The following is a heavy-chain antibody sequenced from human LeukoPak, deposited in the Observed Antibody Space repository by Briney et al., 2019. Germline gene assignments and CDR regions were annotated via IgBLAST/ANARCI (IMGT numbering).Heavy chain of an antibody. Sequence: GASVKVSCKASGYTFTSYYMHWVRQAPGQGLEWMGIINPSGGSTSYAQKFQGRVTMTRDMSTSTVYMELSSLRSEDTAVYYCAKDRIAAAGIFSNWFDPWGQGTLVTVSS. D-gene: IGHD6-13*01. J-gene: IGHJ5*02. CDR3: AKDRIAAAGIFSNWFDP. V-gene: IGHV1-46*01. CDR1: GYTFTSYY. CDR2: INPSGGST.